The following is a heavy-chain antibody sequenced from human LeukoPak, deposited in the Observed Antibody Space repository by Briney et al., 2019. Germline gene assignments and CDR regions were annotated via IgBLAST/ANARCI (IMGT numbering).Heavy chain of an antibody. D-gene: IGHD3-22*01. V-gene: IGHV3-30*02. CDR3: AKDLRTYYYDSSGYYPGFDY. CDR2: IRYDGSNK. CDR1: GFTFSSYG. J-gene: IGHJ4*02. Sequence: GGSLRLSCAASGFTFSSYGMHWVRQAPGKGLEWVAFIRYDGSNKYYADSVKGRFTISRDNSKNTLYLQMNSLRAEDTAVYYCAKDLRTYYYDSSGYYPGFDYWGQGTLVTVSS.